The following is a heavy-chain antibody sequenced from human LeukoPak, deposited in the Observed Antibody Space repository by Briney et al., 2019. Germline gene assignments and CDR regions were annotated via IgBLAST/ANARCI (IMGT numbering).Heavy chain of an antibody. D-gene: IGHD5-24*01. Sequence: PSETLSLTCAVSGGFIGSGGYSWWWVRQPPGKGLEWIGYVVTTGTTYYNPSLNSRLTISLDVSKNQLSLKLSSVTAAETAVYYCAREGRYRYGYNEYHSYMDIWGKGTTVTVSS. J-gene: IGHJ6*03. CDR3: AREGRYRYGYNEYHSYMDI. V-gene: IGHV4-30-4*07. CDR2: VVTTGTT. CDR1: GGFIGSGGYS.